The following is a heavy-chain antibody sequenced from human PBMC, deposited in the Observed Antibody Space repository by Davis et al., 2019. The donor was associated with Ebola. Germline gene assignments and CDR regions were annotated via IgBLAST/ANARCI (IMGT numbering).Heavy chain of an antibody. CDR2: INTFNGNT. D-gene: IGHD1-26*01. CDR1: GYTFTNYG. V-gene: IGHV1-18*01. CDR3: AREVGIVGATPFDH. Sequence: ASVKVSCKTAGYTFTNYGISWVRQAPGQGLEWMGWINTFNGNTNFAQRFQGRVALTTDTSTNTAYMDLRSLRSDDTAIYYCAREVGIVGATPFDHWGQGTLVTVSS. J-gene: IGHJ4*02.